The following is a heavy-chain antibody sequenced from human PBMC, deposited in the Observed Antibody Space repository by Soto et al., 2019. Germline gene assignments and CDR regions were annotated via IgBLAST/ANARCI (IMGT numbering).Heavy chain of an antibody. D-gene: IGHD3-22*01. Sequence: ASVKVSCKASGYTFTGYYIHWVRQAPGQGFEWMGEISPNSGTASYAQKFQGRVTITADTSANTVYLELSSLRSEDTAVYYCASTKYDSSAYYYWYLGLWGRGTLVTVSS. CDR2: ISPNSGTA. V-gene: IGHV1-46*01. CDR1: GYTFTGYY. J-gene: IGHJ2*01. CDR3: ASTKYDSSAYYYWYLGL.